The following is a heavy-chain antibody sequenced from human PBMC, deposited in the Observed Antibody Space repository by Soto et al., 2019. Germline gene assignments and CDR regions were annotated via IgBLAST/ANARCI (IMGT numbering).Heavy chain of an antibody. CDR2: ITYDGSTK. Sequence: GGSLRLSCAASGFTFSSYGMHWVRQAPGKGLEWVAVITYDGSTKYYRDSVKGRFTISRDKSKNTLYLQMNSLRAEDTAVYYCAKDRGEMATTSLFDYWGQGTLVTVSS. D-gene: IGHD5-12*01. J-gene: IGHJ4*02. CDR1: GFTFSSYG. V-gene: IGHV3-30*18. CDR3: AKDRGEMATTSLFDY.